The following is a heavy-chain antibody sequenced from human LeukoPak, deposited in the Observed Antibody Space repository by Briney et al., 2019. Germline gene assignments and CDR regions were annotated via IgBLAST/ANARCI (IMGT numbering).Heavy chain of an antibody. Sequence: SGTLSLTCTVSGVSISSYYWSWIRQPPGKGLEWIGYIYYSGSTNYNPSLKSRVTISVDTSKNQFSLKLSSVAAADTAVYYCARGGDGYNLGAFDIWGQGTMVTVSS. CDR3: ARGGDGYNLGAFDI. J-gene: IGHJ3*02. D-gene: IGHD5-24*01. CDR2: IYYSGST. V-gene: IGHV4-59*01. CDR1: GVSISSYY.